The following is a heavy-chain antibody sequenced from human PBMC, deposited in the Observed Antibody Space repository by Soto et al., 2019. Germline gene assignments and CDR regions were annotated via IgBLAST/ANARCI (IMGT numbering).Heavy chain of an antibody. V-gene: IGHV3-7*03. Sequence: PGGSLRLSCAASGFTCSSYWMNWVRPAPGKGLEWVANIKQGGSEKYYVDSVKVRFTISRDNAKNSLFLQMNSLRAEDTAVYYCARDHGYSSTSHYCFNYIDFRGKGPRGTVSS. J-gene: IGHJ6*03. CDR3: ARDHGYSSTSHYCFNYIDF. CDR1: GFTCSSYW. CDR2: IKQGGSEK. D-gene: IGHD6-13*01.